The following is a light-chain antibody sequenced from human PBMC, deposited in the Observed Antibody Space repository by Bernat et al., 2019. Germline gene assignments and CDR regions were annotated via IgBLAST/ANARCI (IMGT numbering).Light chain of an antibody. CDR1: QIISNY. V-gene: IGKV1-39*01. CDR3: QQSHITPYT. Sequence: DIQVTQSPSSLSASVGDRVTITCRTSQIISNYLMWYQHKPGTAPKLLIYAASSLKNGVPSRFSGSGYGTDFSLTITGLQPEDFATYFCQQSHITPYTFGQGTKVDI. J-gene: IGKJ1*01. CDR2: AAS.